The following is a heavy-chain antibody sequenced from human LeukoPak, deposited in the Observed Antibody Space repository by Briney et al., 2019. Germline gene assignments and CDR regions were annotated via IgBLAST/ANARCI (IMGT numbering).Heavy chain of an antibody. D-gene: IGHD4-23*01. CDR3: ARDPNSAL. J-gene: IGHJ4*02. CDR1: GGSINNYY. Sequence: SETLSLTCIVPGGSINNYYWSWIRQPAGKGLEWIGRIYTGGTTNYNPSLKSRVTISADTSKNQFSLRLSSVTAADTAVYYCARDPNSALWGQGTLVTVSS. CDR2: IYTGGTT. V-gene: IGHV4-4*07.